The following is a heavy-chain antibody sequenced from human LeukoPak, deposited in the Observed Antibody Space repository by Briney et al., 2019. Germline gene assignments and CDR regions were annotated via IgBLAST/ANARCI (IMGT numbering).Heavy chain of an antibody. CDR3: AREWGDGYDSCGMDV. J-gene: IGHJ6*02. CDR1: GFTFSSYE. Sequence: GGSLRLSCAASGFTFSSYEMNWGRQAPGKGLGWVSYIRSSGSTIYYAESVKGRFTISRDNAKNSLYLQMNSLRAEDTAVYYCAREWGDGYDSCGMDVWGQGTTVTLSS. V-gene: IGHV3-48*03. CDR2: IRSSGSTI. D-gene: IGHD5-12*01.